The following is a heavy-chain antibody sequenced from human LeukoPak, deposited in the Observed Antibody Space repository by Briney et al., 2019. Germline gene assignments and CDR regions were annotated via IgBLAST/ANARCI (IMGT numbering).Heavy chain of an antibody. Sequence: SQTLSLTCTVSGASISSGDYYWSWIRQPPGKGLEWIGSIYYSGSTFHYNPSLKSRVAIPLDPSKNQFSLSLSSVTAADTAVYYCASPNCSRSSCFGANWFDPWGQGTLVTVSS. J-gene: IGHJ5*02. CDR1: GASISSGDYY. CDR3: ASPNCSRSSCFGANWFDP. D-gene: IGHD2-2*01. V-gene: IGHV4-30-4*08. CDR2: IYYSGST.